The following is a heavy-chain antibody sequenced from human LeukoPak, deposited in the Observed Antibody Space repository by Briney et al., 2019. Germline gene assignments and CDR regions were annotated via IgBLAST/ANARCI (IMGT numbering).Heavy chain of an antibody. Sequence: GGSLRLSCAASGFTFSSYGMDWVRQAPGKGLEWVAVIGYDGSEKHYADSVKGRFSISRDNSKNTLFLQMNSLRVEDTAVYFCARPRLFKGVLDDWGQGTVVTVSS. CDR1: GFTFSSYG. CDR2: IGYDGSEK. CDR3: ARPRLFKGVLDD. D-gene: IGHD2-8*01. V-gene: IGHV3-33*01. J-gene: IGHJ3*01.